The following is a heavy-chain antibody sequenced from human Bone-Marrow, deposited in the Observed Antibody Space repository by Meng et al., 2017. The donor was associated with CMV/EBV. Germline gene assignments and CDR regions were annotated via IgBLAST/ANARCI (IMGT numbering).Heavy chain of an antibody. CDR3: ARDFPHRRVQFGSS. CDR1: GFSLSSYW. D-gene: IGHD6-6*01. Sequence: GESLKISCAVSGFSLSSYWMHWVRQTPEKGLVWVSRTDIDGIKTFYADSVKGRFTISRDNAKNTLYLQMNSLRAEDSGVYYCARDFPHRRVQFGSSGGQGTLVTVSS. CDR2: TDIDGIKT. J-gene: IGHJ4*02. V-gene: IGHV3-74*01.